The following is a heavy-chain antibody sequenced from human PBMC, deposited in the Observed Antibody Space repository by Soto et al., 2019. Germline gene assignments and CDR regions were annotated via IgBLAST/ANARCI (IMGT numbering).Heavy chain of an antibody. CDR1: GGSVSSGSYY. V-gene: IGHV4-61*01. D-gene: IGHD3-22*01. J-gene: IGHJ5*02. CDR3: ARAPFGSSGYFGWFDP. Sequence: QVQLQESGPGLVKPSETLSLTCTVSGGSVSSGSYYWSWIRQPPGKGLEWIGYIYYSGSTNYNASLKSRVTIPVDTSKNQFPLKLSSVTAADTAVYYCARAPFGSSGYFGWFDPCGQGTLVTVSS. CDR2: IYYSGST.